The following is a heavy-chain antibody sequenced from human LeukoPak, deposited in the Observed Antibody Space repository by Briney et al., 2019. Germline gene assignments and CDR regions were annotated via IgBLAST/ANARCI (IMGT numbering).Heavy chain of an antibody. CDR3: ARGRGSGHKENWFDP. Sequence: ASVKVSCKASGYTFTTYDINWVRHATGQGLEWMGWMNPNSGNTGYTQKFQGRVTMTRNTSISTAYMELSSLGSEDTAVYYCARGRGSGHKENWFDPWGQGTLVTVSS. V-gene: IGHV1-8*01. CDR2: MNPNSGNT. CDR1: GYTFTTYD. D-gene: IGHD6-19*01. J-gene: IGHJ5*02.